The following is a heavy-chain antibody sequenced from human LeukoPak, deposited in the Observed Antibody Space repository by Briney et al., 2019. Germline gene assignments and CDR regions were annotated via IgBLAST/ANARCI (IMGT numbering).Heavy chain of an antibody. CDR3: ARSSGHGIDY. CDR1: GYTFTGYY. J-gene: IGHJ4*02. Sequence: GASVKVSCKASGYTFTGYYMHWVRPAPGQGLEWMGWINPNSGGTNYAQKFQGRVTMTRDTSISTVYMELSRLRSDDTAVYYCARSSGHGIDYWGQGTLVTVSS. D-gene: IGHD5-12*01. CDR2: INPNSGGT. V-gene: IGHV1-2*02.